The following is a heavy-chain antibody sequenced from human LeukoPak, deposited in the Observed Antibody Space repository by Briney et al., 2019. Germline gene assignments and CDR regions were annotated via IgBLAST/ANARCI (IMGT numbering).Heavy chain of an antibody. Sequence: GRSLRLSCAASGFTFDDYSMHWVRQAPGKGLEWVSGISWNSGSAGYADSVKVRFTISRDSAKNSLCLQMNSLRTEDTALYYCAKDRTYSAYAALDYWGQGTLVTVSS. J-gene: IGHJ4*02. D-gene: IGHD5-12*01. CDR1: GFTFDDYS. CDR3: AKDRTYSAYAALDY. V-gene: IGHV3-9*01. CDR2: ISWNSGSA.